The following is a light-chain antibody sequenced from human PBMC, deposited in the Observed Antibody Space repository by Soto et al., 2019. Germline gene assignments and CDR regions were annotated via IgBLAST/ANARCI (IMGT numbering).Light chain of an antibody. V-gene: IGLV2-14*01. Sequence: QSALTQPASVYGSPGQSITMAFTGTSSDVGGHNYVSWYQQHPGKAPKLMIYEVSNRPSGVSNRFSGSKSGNTASLTISGLQAEDEADYYCSSYTSSSNLDVCVTGTKVTVL. CDR1: SSDVGGHNY. CDR2: EVS. J-gene: IGLJ1*01. CDR3: SSYTSSSNLDV.